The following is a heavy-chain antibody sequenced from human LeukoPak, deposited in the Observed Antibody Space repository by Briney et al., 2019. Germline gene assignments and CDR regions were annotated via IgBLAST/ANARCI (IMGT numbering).Heavy chain of an antibody. CDR2: ISSSSSYI. J-gene: IGHJ4*02. D-gene: IGHD3-22*01. CDR3: ARSPNALYYYDSSGYYDY. CDR1: GFTFSSYA. V-gene: IGHV3-21*01. Sequence: GGSLRLSCAASGFTFSSYAMNWVRQAPGKGLEWVSSISSSSSYIYYADSVKGRFTISRDNAKDSLYLQMNSLRAEDTAVYYCARSPNALYYYDSSGYYDYWGQGTLVTVSS.